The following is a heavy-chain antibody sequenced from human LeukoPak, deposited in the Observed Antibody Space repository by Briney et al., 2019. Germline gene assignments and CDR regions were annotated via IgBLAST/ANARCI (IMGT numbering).Heavy chain of an antibody. Sequence: GGSLRLSCAASGFTFSSYGMHWVRQAPGKGPEWVAVISYDGSNKYYADSVKGRFTISRDNSKNTLYLQMNSLRAEDTAVYYCARDLHFRVYDSSIYYPYWGQGTLVTVSS. CDR2: ISYDGSNK. CDR3: ARDLHFRVYDSSIYYPY. J-gene: IGHJ4*02. D-gene: IGHD3-22*01. CDR1: GFTFSSYG. V-gene: IGHV3-30*03.